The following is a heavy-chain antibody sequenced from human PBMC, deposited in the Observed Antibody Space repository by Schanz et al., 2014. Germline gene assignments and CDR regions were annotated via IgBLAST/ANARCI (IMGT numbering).Heavy chain of an antibody. CDR3: ARDRRNADLDY. CDR1: GFAFSSYG. J-gene: IGHJ4*02. V-gene: IGHV3-48*01. CDR2: ITYNGGTI. D-gene: IGHD1-1*01. Sequence: EVQLLESGGGLVQPGGSLRLSCLASGFAFSSYGMNWLRQAPGKGLEWISYITYNGGTIYYADSVKGRFTISRDNAKNSLYLEMNSLRAEDTALYYCARDRRNADLDYWGQGTLXTVSS.